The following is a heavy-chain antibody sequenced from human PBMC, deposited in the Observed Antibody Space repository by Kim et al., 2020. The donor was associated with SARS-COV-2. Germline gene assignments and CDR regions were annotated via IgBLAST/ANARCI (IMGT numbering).Heavy chain of an antibody. D-gene: IGHD3-22*01. V-gene: IGHV4-61*02. Sequence: SETLSLTCTVSGGSISSGSYYWSWIRQPAGKGLEWIGRIYTSGSTNYNPSLKSRVTISVDTSKNQFSLKLSSVTAADTAVYYCARGGLGSAYYYDSSALSWGQGTLVTVSS. CDR2: IYTSGST. J-gene: IGHJ4*02. CDR1: GGSISSGSYY. CDR3: ARGGLGSAYYYDSSALS.